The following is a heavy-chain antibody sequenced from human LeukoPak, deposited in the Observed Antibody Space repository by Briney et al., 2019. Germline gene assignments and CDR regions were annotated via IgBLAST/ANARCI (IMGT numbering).Heavy chain of an antibody. CDR1: GFTFSSYA. D-gene: IGHD2-15*01. V-gene: IGHV3-23*01. CDR2: ISGSGGST. CDR3: AQDRCSGGSCYPNDY. Sequence: GGSLRLSCAASGFTFSSYAMSWVRQAPGKGLEWVSAISGSGGSTYYADSVKGRFTISRDNSKNTLYLQMNSLRADDTAVYYCAQDRCSGGSCYPNDYWGQGTLVTVSS. J-gene: IGHJ4*02.